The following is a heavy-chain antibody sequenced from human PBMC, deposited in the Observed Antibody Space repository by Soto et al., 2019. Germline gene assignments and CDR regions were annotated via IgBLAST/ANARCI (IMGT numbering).Heavy chain of an antibody. J-gene: IGHJ6*02. D-gene: IGHD2-8*01. Sequence: GESLKISCKGSGYSFTSYWIGWVRQMPGKGLEWMGIIYPGDSDTRYSPSFQGQVTISADKSISTAYLQWSSLKASDTAMYYCARTLGYCTNGVCPFYGMDVWGQGTTVTVSS. V-gene: IGHV5-51*01. CDR2: IYPGDSDT. CDR1: GYSFTSYW. CDR3: ARTLGYCTNGVCPFYGMDV.